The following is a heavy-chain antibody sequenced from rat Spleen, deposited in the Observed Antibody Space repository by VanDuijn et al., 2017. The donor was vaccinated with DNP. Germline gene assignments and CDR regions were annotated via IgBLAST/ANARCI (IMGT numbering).Heavy chain of an antibody. CDR3: ARAGTYYGYNFDY. J-gene: IGHJ2*01. D-gene: IGHD1-9*01. CDR2: ITSSGGDS. V-gene: IGHV5-25*01. Sequence: EVQVVESGGGLVQPGRSMKLSCAASGFTFSNYDMAWTRQVPGKGLEWVASITSSGGDSYYPDSVKGRFTISRDNAKNTLYLQMNSLRSEDTATYYCARAGTYYGYNFDYWGQGVMVTVSS. CDR1: GFTFSNYD.